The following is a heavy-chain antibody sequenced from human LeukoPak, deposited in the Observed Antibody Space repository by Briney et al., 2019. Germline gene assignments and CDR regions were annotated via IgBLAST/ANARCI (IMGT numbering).Heavy chain of an antibody. D-gene: IGHD4-17*01. CDR2: INHSGST. J-gene: IGHJ4*02. CDR1: GGSFSGYY. Sequence: PSETLSLTCAVYGGSFSGYYWSWIRQPPGKGLEWIGEINHSGSTNYNPSLKSRVTISVDTSQNQFSLKLSSVTAADTAVYYCARAVIGGDYGGYYFDYWGQGTLVTVSS. CDR3: ARAVIGGDYGGYYFDY. V-gene: IGHV4-34*01.